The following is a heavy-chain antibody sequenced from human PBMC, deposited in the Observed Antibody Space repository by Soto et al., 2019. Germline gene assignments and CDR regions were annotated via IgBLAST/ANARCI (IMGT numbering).Heavy chain of an antibody. CDR1: GDSLSGGTKY. CDR3: AGDWGPYWFDP. CDR2: IYHGGTT. D-gene: IGHD3-16*01. Sequence: PSETLSLTCTVSGDSLSGGTKYWNWVRQPPGKDLEWIGYIYHGGTTKYNPSLKSRVTISQDTSKNQFSLEIHSVVPSDTAVYYCAGDWGPYWFDPWGQGILVTVS. V-gene: IGHV4-61*01. J-gene: IGHJ5*02.